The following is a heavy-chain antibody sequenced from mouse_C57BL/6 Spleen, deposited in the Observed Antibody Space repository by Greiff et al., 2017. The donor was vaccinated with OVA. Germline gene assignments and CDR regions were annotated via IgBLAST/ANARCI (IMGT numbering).Heavy chain of an antibody. J-gene: IGHJ3*01. Sequence: VQLKESGGGLVQPGGSLKLSCAASGFTFSDYYMYWVRQTPEKRLEWVAYISNGGGSTYYPDTVKGRFTISRDNAKNTLYLQMSRLKSEDTAMYYCARQRGYDDYETWFAYWGQGTLVTVSA. D-gene: IGHD2-4*01. CDR2: ISNGGGST. CDR1: GFTFSDYY. V-gene: IGHV5-12*01. CDR3: ARQRGYDDYETWFAY.